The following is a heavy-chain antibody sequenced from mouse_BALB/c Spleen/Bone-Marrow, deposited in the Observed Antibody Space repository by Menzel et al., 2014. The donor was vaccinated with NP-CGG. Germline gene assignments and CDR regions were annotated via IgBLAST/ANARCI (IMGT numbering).Heavy chain of an antibody. Sequence: DLVKPGASVKLSCKASGYTFTSYWINWIKQRPGQGLEWIGRIAPGSGSTHYNEMFKGKATLTVDTSSSTAYILLSSLSSEDSAVYFCAYYRHDVNYWGQGTTLTVSS. CDR2: IAPGSGST. V-gene: IGHV1S41*01. J-gene: IGHJ2*01. D-gene: IGHD2-14*01. CDR1: GYTFTSYW. CDR3: AYYRHDVNY.